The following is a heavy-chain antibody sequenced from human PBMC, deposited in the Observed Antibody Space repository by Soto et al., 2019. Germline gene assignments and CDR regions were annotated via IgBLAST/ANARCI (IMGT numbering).Heavy chain of an antibody. CDR3: AREAGYHGTIGQQLPDC. D-gene: IGHD6-13*01. Sequence: QVQLVESGGGIVQPGGSVTLLCGAWGYLFKICGMLCPPGAPGGALEGVRGIWHDGSNKYYTDSVKGRFTISRDNSKNMLYLQMNSLRAEDTAVYHCAREAGYHGTIGQQLPDCWGQGIMVTVSS. CDR1: GYLFKICG. V-gene: IGHV3-33*01. J-gene: IGHJ4*02. CDR2: IWHDGSNK.